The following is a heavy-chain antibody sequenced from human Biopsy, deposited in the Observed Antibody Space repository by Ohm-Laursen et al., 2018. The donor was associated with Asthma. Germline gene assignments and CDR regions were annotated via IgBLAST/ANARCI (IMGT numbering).Heavy chain of an antibody. CDR1: GFAVSRDH. CDR3: ARGDSSNWSHFYFDY. J-gene: IGHJ4*02. D-gene: IGHD3-22*01. Sequence: GSLSLSCAASGFAVSRDHMFCVRQAPGKGLEWVSVIYSGGTSHTADSVRGRFTISRDYSKNTLYLQMHSLRAEDTAVYYCARGDSSNWSHFYFDYWGQGTLVTVSS. V-gene: IGHV3-53*01. CDR2: IYSGGTS.